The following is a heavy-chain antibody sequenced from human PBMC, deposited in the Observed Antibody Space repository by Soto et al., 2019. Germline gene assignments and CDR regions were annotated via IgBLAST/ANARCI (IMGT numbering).Heavy chain of an antibody. CDR1: GGSINSANYY. V-gene: IGHV4-39*01. CDR3: VRHQRYSSGWYIDY. D-gene: IGHD6-19*01. J-gene: IGHJ4*02. CDR2: VYYRGTT. Sequence: SETLSLTCTVSGGSINSANYYWGWIRQPPGKGLEWIGNVYYRGTTYYNPSLKGRVTISVDTSKNQFSLKLSSVTAADSAVFFCVRHQRYSSGWYIDYWGQGTPVTVS.